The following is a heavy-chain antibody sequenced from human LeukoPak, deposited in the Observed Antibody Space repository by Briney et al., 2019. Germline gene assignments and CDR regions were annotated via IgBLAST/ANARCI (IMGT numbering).Heavy chain of an antibody. D-gene: IGHD3-10*01. CDR3: HVLLWFGELLEYFDY. CDR1: GYTFTSYG. J-gene: IGHJ4*02. CDR2: INAGNGNT. V-gene: IGHV1-3*01. Sequence: ASVTVSCKASGYTFTSYGISWVRQAPGQRLEWMGWINAGNGNTKYSQKFQGRVTITRDTSASTAYMELSSLRSEDTAVYYCHVLLWFGELLEYFDYWGQGTLVTVSS.